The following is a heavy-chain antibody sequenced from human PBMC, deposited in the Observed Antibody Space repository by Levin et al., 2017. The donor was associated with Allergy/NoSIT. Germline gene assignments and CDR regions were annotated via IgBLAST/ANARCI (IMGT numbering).Heavy chain of an antibody. J-gene: IGHJ3*02. D-gene: IGHD5-18*01. CDR2: IKSKSHHGAT. CDR3: TTDNKLTGFSYSYENAFDI. V-gene: IGHV3-15*01. Sequence: PGGSLRLSCAASGFTFSNAWMSWVRQAPGKGLEWVGRIKSKSHHGATDYAAPVKGRFTISRDDSKNTMYVQMNSLKTEDTAVYYCTTDNKLTGFSYSYENAFDIWGHGTLVTVSS. CDR1: GFTFSNAW.